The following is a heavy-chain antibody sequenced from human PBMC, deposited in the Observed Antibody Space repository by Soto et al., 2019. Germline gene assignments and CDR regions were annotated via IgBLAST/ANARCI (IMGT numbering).Heavy chain of an antibody. V-gene: IGHV4-59*08. J-gene: IGHJ6*02. CDR3: ARGGSSGWFEYYYYGMDV. CDR1: GGSISSYY. Sequence: SETLSLTCTVSGGSISSYYWSWIRQPPGKGLEWIGYIYYSGGTNYNPSLKSRVTISVDTSKNQFSLKLSSVTAADTAVYYCARGGSSGWFEYYYYGMDVWGQGTTVTVSS. D-gene: IGHD6-19*01. CDR2: IYYSGGT.